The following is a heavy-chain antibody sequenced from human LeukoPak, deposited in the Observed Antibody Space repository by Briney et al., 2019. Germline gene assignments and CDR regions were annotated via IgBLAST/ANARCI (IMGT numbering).Heavy chain of an antibody. CDR3: ANTVLYSSGWDY. J-gene: IGHJ4*02. Sequence: GGSLRLSCTASRITFNNYAMSWVRQAPGKGLEWVSTISGRGDVTYYADSVKGRFTISRDNSKNTLFLQMNSLRAEDTAVYYCANTVLYSSGWDYWGQGTLVTVSS. CDR2: ISGRGDVT. CDR1: RITFNNYA. D-gene: IGHD6-19*01. V-gene: IGHV3-23*01.